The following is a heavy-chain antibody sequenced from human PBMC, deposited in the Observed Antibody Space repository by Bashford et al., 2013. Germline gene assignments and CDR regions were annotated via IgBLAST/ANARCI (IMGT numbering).Heavy chain of an antibody. CDR1: GFTFRSFA. CDR3: TKDGEISQKSYVPRDYFDN. V-gene: IGHV3-23*01. CDR2: ISGGGGST. J-gene: IGHJ4*02. Sequence: GGSLRLSCAASGFTFRSFAMSWVRQAPGKGLEWVSGISGGGGSTYYADSVKGRFIISRDNSQNVVHLHMYDVRVEDTAVYYCTKDGEISQKSYVPRDYFDNWGQGTPVTVSS. D-gene: IGHD2-21*01.